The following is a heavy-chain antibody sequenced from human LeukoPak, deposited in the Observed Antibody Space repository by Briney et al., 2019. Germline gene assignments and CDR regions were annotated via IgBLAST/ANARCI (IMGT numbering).Heavy chain of an antibody. J-gene: IGHJ4*02. V-gene: IGHV3-11*01. D-gene: IGHD7-27*01. CDR3: AGGPGEPIYFDY. CDR1: GFTFSGYY. CDR2: ISGSGSTI. Sequence: PGGSLRLSCAASGFTFSGYYMSWIRQAPGKGLEWVSYISGSGSTIYYADSVKGRFTISRDNAKNSLYLQMNSLRAEDTAVYYCAGGPGEPIYFDYWGQGTLVTVSS.